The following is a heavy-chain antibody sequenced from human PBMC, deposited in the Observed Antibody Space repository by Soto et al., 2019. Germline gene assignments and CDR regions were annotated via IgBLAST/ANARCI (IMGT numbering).Heavy chain of an antibody. CDR3: ASKADRGVSYYFDY. CDR1: GFTFSSYG. V-gene: IGHV3-30*03. Sequence: QVQLVESGGGVVQPGRSLRLSCAASGFTFSSYGIHWVRQAPGKGLEWVAVISYDGSNKYYADSVKGRFTISRDNSKNTLYLQMNSLRAEDTAVYYCASKADRGVSYYFDYWGQGTLVTVSS. J-gene: IGHJ4*02. CDR2: ISYDGSNK.